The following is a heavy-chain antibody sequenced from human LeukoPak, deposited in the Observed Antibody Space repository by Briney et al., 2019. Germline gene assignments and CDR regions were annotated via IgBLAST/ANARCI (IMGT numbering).Heavy chain of an antibody. CDR2: ISAYNGNT. V-gene: IGHV1-18*01. D-gene: IGHD3-3*01. CDR1: GYTFTSYG. CDR3: ARDPGDYDFWSGPSAGAFDI. J-gene: IGHJ3*02. Sequence: ASVKVSCKASGYTFTSYGISWVRQAPGQGLEWMGWISAYNGNTNYAQKLQGRVTMTTDTSTSTAYMELRSLRSDDTAVYYCARDPGDYDFWSGPSAGAFDIWGQGTMVTVSS.